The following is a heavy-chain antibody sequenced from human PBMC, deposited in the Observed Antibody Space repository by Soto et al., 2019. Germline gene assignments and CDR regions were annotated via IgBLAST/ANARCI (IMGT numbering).Heavy chain of an antibody. Sequence: ESVGGVVQPGRSLRLSCAASGFTFSSYAMHWVRQAPGKGLEWVAVISYDGSNKYYADSVKGRFTISRDNSKNTLYLQMNSLRAEDTAVYYCARGLAVAADLDYWGQGTLVTVSS. CDR3: ARGLAVAADLDY. CDR1: GFTFSSYA. CDR2: ISYDGSNK. D-gene: IGHD6-19*01. J-gene: IGHJ4*02. V-gene: IGHV3-30-3*01.